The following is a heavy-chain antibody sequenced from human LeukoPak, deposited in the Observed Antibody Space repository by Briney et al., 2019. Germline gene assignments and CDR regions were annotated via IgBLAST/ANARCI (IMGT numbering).Heavy chain of an antibody. J-gene: IGHJ4*02. CDR2: ISGSGGST. Sequence: GGSLRLSCAASGFTFSSYAMSWVRQAPGKGLEWVSAISGSGGSTYYADSVKGRFTVSRDNSKKTLYLQMNGLRAEDTAVYYCAKDRYYDSSGYPQYFDYWGQGTLVTVSS. CDR1: GFTFSSYA. CDR3: AKDRYYDSSGYPQYFDY. V-gene: IGHV3-23*01. D-gene: IGHD3-22*01.